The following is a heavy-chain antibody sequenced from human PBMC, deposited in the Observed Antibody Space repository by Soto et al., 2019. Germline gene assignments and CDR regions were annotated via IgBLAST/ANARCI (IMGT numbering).Heavy chain of an antibody. CDR1: GGSISSGGYY. CDR2: IYYSGRT. CDR3: ARARYDFWSGYPGSYGMDV. D-gene: IGHD3-3*01. J-gene: IGHJ6*02. V-gene: IGHV4-31*03. Sequence: SETLSLTCTVSGGSISSGGYYWSWIRQHPGKGLEWIGYIYYSGRTYYNPSLKSRVTMSVDTSKNQFSLKLSSVTAADTAVYYCARARYDFWSGYPGSYGMDVWGQGTTVTVSS.